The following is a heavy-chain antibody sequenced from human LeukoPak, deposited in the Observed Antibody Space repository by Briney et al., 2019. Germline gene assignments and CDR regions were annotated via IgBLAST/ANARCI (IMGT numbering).Heavy chain of an antibody. CDR3: ARDAGHQLSRRNYYAMDV. CDR2: IHTSGGT. J-gene: IGHJ6*02. V-gene: IGHV4-61*02. CDR1: GDSISSGSYY. Sequence: PSQTLSLTCTVSGDSISSGSYYWSWIRQSAGRGLEWIGRIHTSGGTDYDPSLKSRLTISADTSKNQFSLKLSSVTAADTAVYYCARDAGHQLSRRNYYAMDVWGQGTTVTVSS. D-gene: IGHD1-1*01.